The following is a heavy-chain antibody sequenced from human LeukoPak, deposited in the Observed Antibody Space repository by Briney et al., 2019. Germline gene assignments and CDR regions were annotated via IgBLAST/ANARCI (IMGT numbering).Heavy chain of an antibody. V-gene: IGHV3-48*02. J-gene: IGHJ4*02. CDR2: IGSSSATI. Sequence: GGSLRLSCAASGFTFSYYSMNWVRQAPGKRLEWVSCIGSSSATIHYADSVKGRFTISRDNAKNSLYLQMNSLRDEDTAVYYCARDRDGSGSSNDYWGQGTLVTVSS. CDR1: GFTFSYYS. CDR3: ARDRDGSGSSNDY. D-gene: IGHD3-10*01.